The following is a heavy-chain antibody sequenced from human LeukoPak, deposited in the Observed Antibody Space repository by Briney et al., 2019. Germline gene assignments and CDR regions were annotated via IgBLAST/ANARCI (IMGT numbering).Heavy chain of an antibody. CDR3: ARDYLVGCTATICYPIDY. D-gene: IGHD2-15*01. V-gene: IGHV3-30*01. CDR2: ISYEASNK. Sequence: GRSLRLSCAASGFTFGNHAMHWVRQAPGMGLEWVAVISYEASNKYYADSVKGRFTISRDNSKNMLYLQMNSLRAEDTAVYYCARDYLVGCTATICYPIDYWGQGTLVTVSS. J-gene: IGHJ4*02. CDR1: GFTFGNHA.